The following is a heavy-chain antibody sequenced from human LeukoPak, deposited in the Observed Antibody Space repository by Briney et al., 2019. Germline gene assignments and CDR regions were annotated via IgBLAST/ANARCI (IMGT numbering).Heavy chain of an antibody. V-gene: IGHV3-30*03. Sequence: GGSLRLSCAASGFTFSSYSMHWVRQAPGKGLEWVAVISYDGSNKYYADSVKGRFTISRDNSKNTLYLQMNSLRAEDTAVYYCARDGDSGYDFGLVDYWGQGTLVTVSS. CDR2: ISYDGSNK. J-gene: IGHJ4*02. D-gene: IGHD5-12*01. CDR3: ARDGDSGYDFGLVDY. CDR1: GFTFSSYS.